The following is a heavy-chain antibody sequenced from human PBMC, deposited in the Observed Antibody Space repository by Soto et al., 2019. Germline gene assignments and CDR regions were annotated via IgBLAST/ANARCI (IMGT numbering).Heavy chain of an antibody. CDR1: GFTFSTYA. Sequence: LRLSCATSGFTFSTYAMHWVRQAPGKGLEYVSAISSNGRSTYYANSVKGRFTISRDNSKNTLYLQMDSLRAEDMAVYYCARDRCTNGVCYAPYDYWGQGTLVTVSS. J-gene: IGHJ4*02. CDR2: ISSNGRST. D-gene: IGHD2-8*01. CDR3: ARDRCTNGVCYAPYDY. V-gene: IGHV3-64*01.